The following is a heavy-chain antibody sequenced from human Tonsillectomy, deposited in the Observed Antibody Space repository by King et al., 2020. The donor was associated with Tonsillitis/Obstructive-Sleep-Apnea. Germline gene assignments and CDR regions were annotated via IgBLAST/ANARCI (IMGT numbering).Heavy chain of an antibody. J-gene: IGHJ6*03. CDR3: ARDARKYYMDV. CDR2: ISAYNGNT. V-gene: IGHV1-18*01. Sequence: QLVQSGAEVKKPGASMKVSCKASGYTFTNYVISWVRQAPGQGLEWMGWISAYNGNTNYAQKLQGRVTMTTDTSTSTAYKELRSLRSDDTAVYYCARDARKYYMDVWGKGTTVTVSS. CDR1: GYTFTNYV.